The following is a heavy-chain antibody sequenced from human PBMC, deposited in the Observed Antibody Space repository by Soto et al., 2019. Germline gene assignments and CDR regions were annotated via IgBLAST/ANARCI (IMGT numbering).Heavy chain of an antibody. CDR2: ISGSGGRS. CDR3: AIAYFVWSSEQPYYFDY. D-gene: IGHD3-16*01. V-gene: IGHV3-23*01. J-gene: IGHJ4*02. Sequence: EVQLLDSGGGLVQPGGSLRLSCAASGFTFSNYAMTWVRQGPGKGLEWVSGISGSGGRSYYADSVKGRFTISRDNSKTTLYLLMNSLRADDTAVYYCAIAYFVWSSEQPYYFDYGARGTLVTVS. CDR1: GFTFSNYA.